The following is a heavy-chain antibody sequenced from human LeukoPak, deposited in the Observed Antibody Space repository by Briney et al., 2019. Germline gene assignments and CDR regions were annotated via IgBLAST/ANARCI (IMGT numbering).Heavy chain of an antibody. V-gene: IGHV3-9*01. Sequence: PGRSLRLSCAASGFTFDDYAMHWVRQAPGKGLEWVSGISWNSGSIGYADSVKGRFTISRDNAKNSLYLQMNSLRAEDTAVYYCARAGEMDYDYVWGSYRYMNEFDYWGQGTLVTVSS. CDR2: ISWNSGSI. CDR3: ARAGEMDYDYVWGSYRYMNEFDY. J-gene: IGHJ4*02. CDR1: GFTFDDYA. D-gene: IGHD3-16*02.